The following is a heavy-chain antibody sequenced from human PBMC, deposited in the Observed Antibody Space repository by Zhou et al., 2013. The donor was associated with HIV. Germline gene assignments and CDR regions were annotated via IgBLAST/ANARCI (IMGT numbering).Heavy chain of an antibody. V-gene: IGHV1-69*12. Sequence: QVQLVQSGDEVKKPGASVKVSCKTTGYTFNRYDVSWVRQAPGQGLEWMGGIIPVFGTTYYPQKFQGRVTITADESTYTAYMALSSLTSEDTAVYYCARGASYGSGTPNWFDPWGQGTLVTVSS. D-gene: IGHD3-10*01. CDR2: IIPVFGTT. CDR3: ARGASYGSGTPNWFDP. J-gene: IGHJ5*02. CDR1: GYTFNRYD.